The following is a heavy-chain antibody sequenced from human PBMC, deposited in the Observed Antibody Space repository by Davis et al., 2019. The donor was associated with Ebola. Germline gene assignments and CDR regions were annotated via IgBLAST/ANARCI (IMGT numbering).Heavy chain of an antibody. J-gene: IGHJ4*02. V-gene: IGHV1-18*04. CDR3: AKDAVGVVAATRFDY. Sequence: AASVKVSCKASGYTFTSYGISWLRQAPGQGLEWMGWISAYHGYTNYAQKVQGRVTMTTDTSPSTAYMELRGLRSDDTAVYYCAKDAVGVVAATRFDYWGQGTLATVSS. CDR2: ISAYHGYT. D-gene: IGHD2-15*01. CDR1: GYTFTSYG.